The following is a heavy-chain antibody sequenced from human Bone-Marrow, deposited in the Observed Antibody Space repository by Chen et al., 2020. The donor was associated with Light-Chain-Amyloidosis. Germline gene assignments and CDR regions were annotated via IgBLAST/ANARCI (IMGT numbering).Heavy chain of an antibody. V-gene: IGHV3-33*01. D-gene: IGHD3-22*01. CDR3: ARDREDYYDSSGSFDY. CDR1: GFTFSSYG. Sequence: QVQLVESGGGVVQPGRSLRLSCAASGFTFSSYGMHWVRQAPGKGLEWVAVIWYDGSNKYYADSVKGRFTISRDNSKNTLYLQMNSQRAEDTAVYYCARDREDYYDSSGSFDYWGQGTLVTVSS. CDR2: IWYDGSNK. J-gene: IGHJ4*02.